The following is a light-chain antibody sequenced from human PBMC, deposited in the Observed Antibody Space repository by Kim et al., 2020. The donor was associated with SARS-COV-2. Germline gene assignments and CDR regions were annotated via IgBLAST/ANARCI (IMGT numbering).Light chain of an antibody. J-gene: IGKJ5*01. Sequence: LSGEESAPHCCGASQSGSSYLAWYQQKPGQAPRLLLYDASNRATGIPARFSGSGSGTDFTLTISRLEPEDFAVYYCQQRSNWRITFGQGTRLEIK. V-gene: IGKV3-11*01. CDR2: DAS. CDR3: QQRSNWRIT. CDR1: QSGSSY.